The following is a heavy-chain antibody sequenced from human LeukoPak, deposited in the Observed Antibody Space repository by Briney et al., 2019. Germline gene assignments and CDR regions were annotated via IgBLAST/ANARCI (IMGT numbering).Heavy chain of an antibody. CDR3: ARPRITMIVEDWYFDL. CDR2: IYHSGST. CDR1: GYSISSGYY. D-gene: IGHD3-22*01. J-gene: IGHJ2*01. V-gene: IGHV4-38-2*01. Sequence: KPSETLSLTCAVSGYSISSGYYWGWIRQPPGKGLEWIGSIYHSGSTYYNPSLKSRVTISVDTSKNQFSLKLSSVTAADTAVYYCARPRITMIVEDWYFDLWGRGTLVTVSS.